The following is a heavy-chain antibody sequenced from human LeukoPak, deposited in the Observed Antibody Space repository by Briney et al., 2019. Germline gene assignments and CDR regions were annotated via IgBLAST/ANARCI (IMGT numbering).Heavy chain of an antibody. CDR3: AKDLYYGDYLLHGMDV. J-gene: IGHJ6*02. V-gene: IGHV3-74*01. CDR1: GFTFSSHW. CDR2: INSDGSSI. D-gene: IGHD4-17*01. Sequence: GGSLRLSCAASGFTFSSHWMHWVRQAPGKGLVWVSRINSDGSSISYADSVKGRFTISRDNAKNTLYLQMNSLRAEDTAVYYCAKDLYYGDYLLHGMDVWGQGTTVTVSS.